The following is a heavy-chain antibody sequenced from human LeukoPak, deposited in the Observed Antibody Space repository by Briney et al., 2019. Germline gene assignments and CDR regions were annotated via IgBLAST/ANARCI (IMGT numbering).Heavy chain of an antibody. J-gene: IGHJ4*02. V-gene: IGHV3-23*01. D-gene: IGHD6-19*01. Sequence: GGSLRLSCAASGFTFSSYAMSWVRQAPGKGLEWVSAISGSGDNTYYADSVKGRFTISRDNSKNTLYLQMNSLRAEDTAVYYCARDREQYSSGWKIDSWGQGTLVTVSS. CDR1: GFTFSSYA. CDR3: ARDREQYSSGWKIDS. CDR2: ISGSGDNT.